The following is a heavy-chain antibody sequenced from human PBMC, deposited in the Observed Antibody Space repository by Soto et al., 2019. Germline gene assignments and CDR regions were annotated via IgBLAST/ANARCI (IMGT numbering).Heavy chain of an antibody. CDR1: GGSISSSSYY. J-gene: IGHJ6*02. CDR3: ARHPYSSSSPFSRMDV. D-gene: IGHD6-6*01. Sequence: SETLSLTCTVSGGSISSSSYYWGWMGQAPGKGLEWIGSIYYSGSTYYNPSLKSRVTISVDTSKNQFSLKLSSVTAAGTAVYYCARHPYSSSSPFSRMDVWGQGTTVTVSS. CDR2: IYYSGST. V-gene: IGHV4-39*01.